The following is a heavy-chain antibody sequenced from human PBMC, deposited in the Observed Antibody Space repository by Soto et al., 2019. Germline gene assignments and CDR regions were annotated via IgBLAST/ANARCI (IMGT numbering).Heavy chain of an antibody. Sequence: PGESLKISCMGSGYKVSTWHNFTSYWIAWVRQMPGEGLEWMGIIYPGDSDTRYSPSFQGQVTISADKSISTAYLQWSSLKASDTAMYYCARLNTAVAPSFDYWGQGTLVTVSS. V-gene: IGHV5-51*01. CDR1: GYKVSTWHNFTSYW. J-gene: IGHJ4*02. CDR3: ARLNTAVAPSFDY. D-gene: IGHD6-19*01. CDR2: IYPGDSDT.